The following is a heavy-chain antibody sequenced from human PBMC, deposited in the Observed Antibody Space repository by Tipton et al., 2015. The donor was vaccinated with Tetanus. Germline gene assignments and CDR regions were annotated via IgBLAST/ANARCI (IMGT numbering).Heavy chain of an antibody. V-gene: IGHV7-4-1*02. CDR3: ARGQAVAAKWNDLEY. CDR1: GYSFTRYA. Sequence: QLVQSGSELKKPGASVKVSCKASGYSFTRYAINWVRQAPGQGPEWMGWINTNTGNPTYAQGFTGRFVFSLDTSVSTAYLQISSLKAEDTAVYYCARGQAVAAKWNDLEYWGQGTLVTVSS. D-gene: IGHD1-1*01. J-gene: IGHJ4*02. CDR2: INTNTGNP.